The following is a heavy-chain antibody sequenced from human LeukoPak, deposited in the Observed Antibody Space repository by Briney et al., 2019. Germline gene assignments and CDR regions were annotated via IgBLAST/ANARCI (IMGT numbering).Heavy chain of an antibody. D-gene: IGHD3-10*02. V-gene: IGHV3-11*01. J-gene: IGHJ6*02. Sequence: LLLTCAVYGGSFSGYYWSWIRQAPGKGLEWVSYISSSGSTIYYADSVKGRFTISRDNAKNSLYLQMNSLRAEDTAVYYCARDGPTMSNYYGMDVWAKGPRSPSP. CDR2: ISSSGSTI. CDR3: ARDGPTMSNYYGMDV. CDR1: GGSFSGYY.